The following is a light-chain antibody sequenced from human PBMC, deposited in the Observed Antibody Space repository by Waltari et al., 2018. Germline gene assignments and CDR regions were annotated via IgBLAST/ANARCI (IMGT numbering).Light chain of an antibody. V-gene: IGLV3-21*02. CDR1: LTLKP. Sequence: SSVLTQPASVSVAPGRTATMPCEGDLTLKPVHGYQQKSGQAPVVVVFYDNGRPSGIPERFSGSKFRNTATLTISRVEAGDEADYYCQVWDTSRELAIFGGGTRVTVL. CDR2: YDN. CDR3: QVWDTSRELAI. J-gene: IGLJ2*01.